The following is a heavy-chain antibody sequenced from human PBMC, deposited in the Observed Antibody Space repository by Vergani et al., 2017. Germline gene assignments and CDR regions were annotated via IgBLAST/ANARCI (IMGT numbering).Heavy chain of an antibody. Sequence: QMQLQESGPGLVKASETLSLTCTVSGDSTISRSYYWGLLRQPPGKGLEWIGSIYNSGNGDSSSSLKSRVTISADTSKNQFSLRLTSVTAADTAVYYCASGKYYSDSTSHFRGRYFDVWGRGTLVAVPS. CDR2: IYNSGNG. V-gene: IGHV4-39*01. CDR3: ASGKYYSDSTSHFRGRYFDV. CDR1: GDSTISRSYY. J-gene: IGHJ2*01. D-gene: IGHD3-16*01.